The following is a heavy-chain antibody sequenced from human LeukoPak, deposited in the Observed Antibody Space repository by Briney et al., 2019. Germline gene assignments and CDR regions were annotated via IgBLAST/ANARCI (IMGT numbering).Heavy chain of an antibody. D-gene: IGHD3-9*01. J-gene: IGHJ4*02. Sequence: SVKVSCKTSGGTFSSYAISWVRQAPGQGLEWMGGIIPIFGTANYAQKFQGTVTITADESTTTAYMELSSLRSEDTAVYYCARGADILTGYNDNYYFDYWGQGTLVTVSS. CDR3: ARGADILTGYNDNYYFDY. CDR2: IIPIFGTA. V-gene: IGHV1-69*13. CDR1: GGTFSSYA.